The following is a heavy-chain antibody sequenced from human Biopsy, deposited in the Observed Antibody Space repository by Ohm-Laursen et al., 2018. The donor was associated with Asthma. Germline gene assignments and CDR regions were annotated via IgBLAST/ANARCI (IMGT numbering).Heavy chain of an antibody. V-gene: IGHV3-30*18. CDR3: AKEVFPGWELRRGPDS. J-gene: IGHJ4*02. Sequence: SLRLSCAASGFGFSNYGMHGVRQAPGKGLDWVAVISFDGTNRNYTDSVKGRFTISRDNSRNTLHLEMNSLRAEDTAVYFCAKEVFPGWELRRGPDSWGQGTLVTASS. CDR1: GFGFSNYG. D-gene: IGHD1-26*01. CDR2: ISFDGTNR.